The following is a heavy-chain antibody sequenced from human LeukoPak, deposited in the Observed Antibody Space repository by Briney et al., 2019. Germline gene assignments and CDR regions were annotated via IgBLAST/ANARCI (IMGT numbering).Heavy chain of an antibody. Sequence: GGSLRLSCAASGFTFSSYWMSWVRQAPGKELEWVANIKQDGSEKYYVDSVKGRFTISRDNAKNSLYLQMNSLRAEDTAVYYCAREGQWFGELLGDYWGQGTLVTVSS. CDR2: IKQDGSEK. J-gene: IGHJ4*02. CDR1: GFTFSSYW. CDR3: AREGQWFGELLGDY. D-gene: IGHD3-10*01. V-gene: IGHV3-7*01.